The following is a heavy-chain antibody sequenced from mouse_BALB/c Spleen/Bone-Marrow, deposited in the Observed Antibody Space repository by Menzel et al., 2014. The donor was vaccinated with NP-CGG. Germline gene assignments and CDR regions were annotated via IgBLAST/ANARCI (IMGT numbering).Heavy chain of an antibody. J-gene: IGHJ3*01. CDR2: INPSSGYT. CDR1: GYTFTSYT. D-gene: IGHD3-2*01. Sequence: QVQLQQYGAELARPGASVKMSCKASGYTFTSYTMHWVKQRPGQGLEWIGYINPSSGYTNYNQKFKDKATLTADKSSSTAYMQLSSLTSENSAVYFCARSGDSSGYGFAYWGQGTLVTVSA. V-gene: IGHV1-4*01. CDR3: ARSGDSSGYGFAY.